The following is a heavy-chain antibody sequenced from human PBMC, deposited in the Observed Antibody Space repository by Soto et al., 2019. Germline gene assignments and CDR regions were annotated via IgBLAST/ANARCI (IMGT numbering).Heavy chain of an antibody. CDR2: ISGSGRTI. V-gene: IGHV3-23*01. CDR1: GLDFSSEV. D-gene: IGHD1-26*01. Sequence: GGSLRLSCTASGLDFSSEVMCWVRQAPGKGLEWVSSISGSGRTIYHADSMRGRFAISRDNSKNSLYLQLNNLRVDDTAVYYCAKVGPSYYYGMDVWGQGTTVTVFS. CDR3: AKVGPSYYYGMDV. J-gene: IGHJ6*02.